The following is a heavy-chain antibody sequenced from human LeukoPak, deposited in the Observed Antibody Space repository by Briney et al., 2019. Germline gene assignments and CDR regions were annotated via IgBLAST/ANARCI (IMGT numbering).Heavy chain of an antibody. CDR2: ITSKTYGGTT. J-gene: IGHJ4*02. CDR3: ARGLCSSTVCYQGPFDF. V-gene: IGHV3-15*01. CDR1: GFTFSSYA. Sequence: GGSLRLSCAASGFTFSSYAMSWVRQAPGKGLEWVGHITSKTYGGTTDYAAPVKDRFIISRDDSKNTLYLQMNRLRTDDTAVYYCARGLCSSTVCYQGPFDFWGQGMLVTVSS. D-gene: IGHD2-2*01.